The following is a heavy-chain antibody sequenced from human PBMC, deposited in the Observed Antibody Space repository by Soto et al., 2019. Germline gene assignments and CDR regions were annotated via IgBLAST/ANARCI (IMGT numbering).Heavy chain of an antibody. V-gene: IGHV3-11*06. D-gene: IGHD2-2*01. CDR3: VKESARTVVVPDVEGDNRFDP. CDR1: GFTFSDYF. Sequence: QVQLVESGGGLVKPGESLRLSCAASGFTFSDYFMAWIRQAPGKGLEWVSFISGSGSNTKYADSVKGRFTVSRDNAKNSLYLQMNSLRAEDTAVYYCVKESARTVVVPDVEGDNRFDPWGQGTLVTVSS. J-gene: IGHJ5*02. CDR2: ISGSGSNT.